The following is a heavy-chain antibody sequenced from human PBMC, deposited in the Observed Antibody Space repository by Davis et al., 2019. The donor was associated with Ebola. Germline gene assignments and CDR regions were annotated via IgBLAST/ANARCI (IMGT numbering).Heavy chain of an antibody. Sequence: PSETLSLTCTVSGGSVSSGSYYWSWIRQPAGKGLEWIGRIYTSGSTNYNPSLKSRVTMSVDTSKNQFSLKLSSVTAADTAVYYCARSREGYCSSTSCYTDAFDIWGQGTMVTVSS. D-gene: IGHD2-2*02. J-gene: IGHJ3*02. CDR1: GGSVSSGSYY. CDR3: ARSREGYCSSTSCYTDAFDI. CDR2: IYTSGST. V-gene: IGHV4-61*02.